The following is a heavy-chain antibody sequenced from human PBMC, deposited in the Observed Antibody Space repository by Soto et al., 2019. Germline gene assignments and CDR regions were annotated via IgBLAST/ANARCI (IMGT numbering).Heavy chain of an antibody. Sequence: ASVKVSCKASGYTFTGYYMHWVRQAPGQGLEWMGWINPNSGTTNYNPSLRSRVTMSVDTSKNRFSLNLSSVTAADTAVYYCARSAWSSGFLDYLDSWGQGTLVTVSS. J-gene: IGHJ4*02. V-gene: IGHV1-2*02. CDR1: GYTFTGYY. D-gene: IGHD2-15*01. CDR2: INPNSGTT. CDR3: ARSAWSSGFLDYLDS.